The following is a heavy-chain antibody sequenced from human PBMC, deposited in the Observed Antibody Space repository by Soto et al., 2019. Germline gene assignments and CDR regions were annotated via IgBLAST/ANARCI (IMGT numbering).Heavy chain of an antibody. D-gene: IGHD5-12*01. CDR2: IHSDGGST. Sequence: GGSLRLSCAASGFTFSSYWMHWVRQAPGKGLVWVSRIHSDGGSTTYADSVKGRFTISRDNAKNTLYLQMRSVRAEDTAVYYYARASNIVAKTEFDYWGQGTLVTVSS. V-gene: IGHV3-74*01. CDR1: GFTFSSYW. J-gene: IGHJ4*02. CDR3: ARASNIVAKTEFDY.